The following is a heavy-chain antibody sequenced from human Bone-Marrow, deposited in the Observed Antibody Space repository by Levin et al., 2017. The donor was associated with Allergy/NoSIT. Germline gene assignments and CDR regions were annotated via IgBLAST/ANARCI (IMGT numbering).Heavy chain of an antibody. CDR3: AHSPGWGGDVYFDY. J-gene: IGHJ4*01. CDR2: IYWDDDK. Sequence: SGPTLVKPTQTLTLTCSFSGFSLTTPRVAVGWVRQPPGKALEWLSIIYWDDDKRYSPSLMTRLNVVKDTSKNQVVLTMTDMDPVDTGTYYCAHSPGWGGDVYFDYWGHGALVTVSS. D-gene: IGHD2-21*01. V-gene: IGHV2-5*02. CDR1: GFSLTTPRVA.